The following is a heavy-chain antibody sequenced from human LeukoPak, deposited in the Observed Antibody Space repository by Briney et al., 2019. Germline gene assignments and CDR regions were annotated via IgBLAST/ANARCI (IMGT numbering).Heavy chain of an antibody. CDR2: ISRNGGST. Sequence: GGSLRLSCSVSGFTFSSYAIHWVRQAPGKGLEYVSAISRNGGSTYYADSVKGRFTISRDTAKNTLYLQMNSLRAEDTAVYYCTTTDHFDYWGQGTLVTVSS. D-gene: IGHD1/OR15-1a*01. CDR1: GFTFSSYA. CDR3: TTTDHFDY. V-gene: IGHV3-64*04. J-gene: IGHJ4*02.